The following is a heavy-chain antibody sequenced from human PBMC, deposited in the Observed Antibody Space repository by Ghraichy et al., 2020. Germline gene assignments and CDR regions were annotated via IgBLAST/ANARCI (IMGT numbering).Heavy chain of an antibody. CDR1: GGSFSGYY. J-gene: IGHJ5*02. CDR2: INHSGST. D-gene: IGHD3-3*01. Sequence: SQTLSLTCAVYGGSFSGYYWSWIRQPPGKGLEWIGEINHSGSTNYNPSLKSRVTISVDASKNQFSLKLSSVTAADTAVYYCARGLRRFWSGYYSGNWFDPWGQGTLVTVSS. V-gene: IGHV4-34*01. CDR3: ARGLRRFWSGYYSGNWFDP.